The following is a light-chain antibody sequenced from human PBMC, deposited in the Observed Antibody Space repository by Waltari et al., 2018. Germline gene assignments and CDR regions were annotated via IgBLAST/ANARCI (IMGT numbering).Light chain of an antibody. CDR2: DAS. J-gene: IGKJ1*01. Sequence: EIMLTKSPGTLSLSPGERATLACRASQSISKYLAWYQQKPGQAPRLLIYDASIRATGIPDSFSGSGYGTDFSLTISRLEPEDYAVYYCQKYGSLPATFGRGTKVEIK. CDR3: QKYGSLPAT. CDR1: QSISKY. V-gene: IGKV3-20*01.